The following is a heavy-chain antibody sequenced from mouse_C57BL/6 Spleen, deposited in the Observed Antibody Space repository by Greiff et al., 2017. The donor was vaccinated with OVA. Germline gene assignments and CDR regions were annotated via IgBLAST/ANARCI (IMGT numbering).Heavy chain of an antibody. V-gene: IGHV1-69*01. J-gene: IGHJ3*01. CDR2: IDPSDSYT. CDR3: AKLTGTWFAY. D-gene: IGHD4-1*01. CDR1: GYTFTSYW. Sequence: QVQLQQPGAELVMPGASVKLSCKASGYTFTSYWMHWVKQRPGQGLEWIGEIDPSDSYTNYNQKFKGKSTLTVDKSSSTAYMQLSSLTSEDSAVYYCAKLTGTWFAYWGQGTLVTVSA.